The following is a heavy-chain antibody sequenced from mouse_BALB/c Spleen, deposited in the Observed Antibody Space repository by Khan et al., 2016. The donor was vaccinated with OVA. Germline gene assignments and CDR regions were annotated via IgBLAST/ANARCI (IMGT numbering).Heavy chain of an antibody. V-gene: IGHV1-4*01. CDR1: GYTFTSYT. Sequence: QVQLKESGAELARPGASVKMSCKASGYTFTSYTIHWIKQRPGQGLEWIGYINPSSGYTNYTHKFKEKATLTAEKSSTTAYMQLSSLTSDDSAVYYCERDGAYYRNDGWFAYWEQGTLVTVSA. J-gene: IGHJ3*01. CDR2: INPSSGYT. CDR3: ERDGAYYRNDGWFAY. D-gene: IGHD2-14*01.